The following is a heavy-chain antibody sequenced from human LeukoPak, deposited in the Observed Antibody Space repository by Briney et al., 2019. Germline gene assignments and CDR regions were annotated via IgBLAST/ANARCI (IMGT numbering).Heavy chain of an antibody. D-gene: IGHD1-14*01. V-gene: IGHV4-59*01. J-gene: IGHJ4*02. Sequence: PSETLSLTCTVSGGSMSTYYWTWIRQPPGKGLEWIGFIYYAGSTNYNPSLKSRVTISVDTSKNQFSLKLSSVTAADTAVYYCAGMRITTPTVRTLDYWGQGTLVTVSS. CDR3: AGMRITTPTVRTLDY. CDR1: GGSMSTYY. CDR2: IYYAGST.